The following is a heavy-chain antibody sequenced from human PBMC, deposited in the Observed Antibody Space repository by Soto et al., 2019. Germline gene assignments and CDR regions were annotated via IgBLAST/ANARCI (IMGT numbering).Heavy chain of an antibody. CDR2: IIPIFGTA. Sequence: ASVKVSCKASGCTFSSYAISWVRQAPGQGLEWMGGIIPIFGTANYAQKFQGRVTITADESTSTAYMELSSLRSEDTAVYYCARDLRGNCSGGSCSGMDVWGQGTTVTVSS. CDR1: GCTFSSYA. D-gene: IGHD2-15*01. V-gene: IGHV1-69*13. J-gene: IGHJ6*02. CDR3: ARDLRGNCSGGSCSGMDV.